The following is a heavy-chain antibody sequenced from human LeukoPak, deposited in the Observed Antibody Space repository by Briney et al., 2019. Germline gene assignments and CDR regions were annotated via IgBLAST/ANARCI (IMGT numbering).Heavy chain of an antibody. D-gene: IGHD6-19*01. J-gene: IGHJ5*02. Sequence: ASVKVSCKASGYTFTGYYMHWVRQAPGQGLEWMGWINPNSGGTNYAQKFQGRVTMTRDTSISTAYMELGRLRSDDTAVYYCASSSSVTTRAPFDPWGQGTLVTVSS. CDR2: INPNSGGT. V-gene: IGHV1-2*02. CDR1: GYTFTGYY. CDR3: ASSSSVTTRAPFDP.